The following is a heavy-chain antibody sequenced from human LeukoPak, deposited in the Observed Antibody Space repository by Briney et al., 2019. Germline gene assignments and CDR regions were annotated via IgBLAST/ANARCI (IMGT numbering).Heavy chain of an antibody. V-gene: IGHV1-69*13. CDR3: AREGGLRYYYYYMDV. D-gene: IGHD4-17*01. J-gene: IGHJ6*03. Sequence: GASVKVSCKASGGTFSSYAISWVRQAPGPGLEWMGGIIPIFGTANYPQKFQGRVTITADESTSTAYMELSSLRSEDTAVYYCAREGGLRYYYYYMDVWGKGTTVTVSS. CDR1: GGTFSSYA. CDR2: IIPIFGTA.